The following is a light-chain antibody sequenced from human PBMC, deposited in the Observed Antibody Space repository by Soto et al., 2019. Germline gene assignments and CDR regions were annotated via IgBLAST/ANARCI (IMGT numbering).Light chain of an antibody. CDR1: QSVSSSY. CDR2: GAS. J-gene: IGKJ1*01. CDR3: QQYGRSSWT. V-gene: IGKV3-20*01. Sequence: EIVLTQSPGTLSLSPGERATLSCRASQSVSSSYLAWYQQKPGQAPRLLIYGASSRATGIPDRFSGSGSETDFTLTISRLEPEDFAVYYCQQYGRSSWTFGQGPKVEIK.